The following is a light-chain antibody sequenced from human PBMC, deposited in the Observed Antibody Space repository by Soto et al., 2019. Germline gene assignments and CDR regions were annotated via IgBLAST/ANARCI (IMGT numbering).Light chain of an antibody. Sequence: DIQMTQSPSTVSAYVGDSVTITCRASQSITTWLAWYQQRPGKAPKLLIYDVSSLQSGVPSRFSGSGSGTEFTLTISSLQPEDFGTYYCLQHTSYPWTFGQGTKVDI. V-gene: IGKV1-5*01. CDR3: LQHTSYPWT. J-gene: IGKJ1*01. CDR2: DVS. CDR1: QSITTW.